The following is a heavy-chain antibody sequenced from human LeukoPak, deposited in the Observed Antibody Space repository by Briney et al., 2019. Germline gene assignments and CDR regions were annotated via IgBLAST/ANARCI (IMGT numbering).Heavy chain of an antibody. V-gene: IGHV4-39*07. CDR2: IHYTGAT. Sequence: SETLSLTCSVSDGSISSTSYYWSWIRQPPGKGLEWIGEIHYTGATNYKPSLKSRVTISGDPSKNQVSLRVSSVTAADTAVYYCARGVLGPYYFDLWGRGTLVTVSS. CDR3: ARGVLGPYYFDL. D-gene: IGHD7-27*01. J-gene: IGHJ2*01. CDR1: DGSISSTSYY.